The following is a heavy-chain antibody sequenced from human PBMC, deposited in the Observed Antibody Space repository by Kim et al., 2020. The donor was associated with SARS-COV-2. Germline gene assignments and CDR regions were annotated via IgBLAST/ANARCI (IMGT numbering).Heavy chain of an antibody. CDR2: IDWDDDK. J-gene: IGHJ6*02. CDR3: ARITYYYGSGIYYGMDV. Sequence: SGPTLVKPTQTLTLTCTFSGFSLSSRGMCVSWIRQPPGKALEWLALIDWDDDKYYSTSLKTRLTISKDTSKNQVVLTMTNMDPVDTATYYCARITYYYGSGIYYGMDVWGQGTTVAVSS. D-gene: IGHD3-10*01. CDR1: GFSLSSRGMC. V-gene: IGHV2-70*01.